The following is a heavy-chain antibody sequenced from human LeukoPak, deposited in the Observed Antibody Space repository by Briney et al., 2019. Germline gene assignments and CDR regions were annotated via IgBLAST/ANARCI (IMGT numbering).Heavy chain of an antibody. J-gene: IGHJ4*02. CDR1: GFTFDDYA. Sequence: PGGSLRLSCAASGFTFDDYAMHWVRQVPGKGLEWVSGISWNSGSIGYADSVKGRFTISRDNAKNSLYLQMNSLRAEDTAIYYCAKGLNFHNFDYWGQGTLVTVSS. V-gene: IGHV3-9*01. CDR2: ISWNSGSI. CDR3: AKGLNFHNFDY. D-gene: IGHD2/OR15-2a*01.